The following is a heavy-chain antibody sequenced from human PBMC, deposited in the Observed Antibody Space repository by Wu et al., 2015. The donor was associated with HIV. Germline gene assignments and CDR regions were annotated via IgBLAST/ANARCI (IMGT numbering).Heavy chain of an antibody. V-gene: IGHV1-2*02. D-gene: IGHD3-22*01. Sequence: QVQLVQSGAEVKKPGASVKVSCKASGYTFTGYYMHWVRQAPGQGLEWMGWINPNSGGTNYAQKFQGRVTMTRDTSISTAYMELSRLRSDDTAVYYCARDYRLMYYYDSSGLYIWGQGTMVTVSS. CDR1: GYTFTGYY. J-gene: IGHJ3*02. CDR3: ARDYRLMYYYDSSGLYI. CDR2: INPNSGGT.